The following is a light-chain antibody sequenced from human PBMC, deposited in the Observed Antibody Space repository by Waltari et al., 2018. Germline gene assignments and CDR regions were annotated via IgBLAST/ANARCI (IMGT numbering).Light chain of an antibody. Sequence: HSVLTQPPSVSGAPGQRVTISYTRPTSNIGPSFGVIAYKQIPGKAPKLLIYGDSLRPSGVPDRFSASKSGISASLAITGLQAEDEADYYCQSYDSSLTDWLFGAGTKLTVL. J-gene: IGLJ3*02. CDR3: QSYDSSLTDWL. CDR1: TSNIGPSFG. V-gene: IGLV1-40*01. CDR2: GDS.